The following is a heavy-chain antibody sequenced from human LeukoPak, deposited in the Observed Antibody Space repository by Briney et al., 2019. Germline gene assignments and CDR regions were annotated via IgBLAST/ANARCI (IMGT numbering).Heavy chain of an antibody. CDR3: ASFRYYYGSGSPVRDY. Sequence: PGGSLRLSCAASGFTFSSYSMNWVRQAPGKGLEWVSYISSSGSTIYYADSVKGRFTISRDNAKNSLYLQMNSLRAEDTAVYYCASFRYYYGSGSPVRDYWGQGTLVTVSS. CDR1: GFTFSSYS. J-gene: IGHJ4*02. V-gene: IGHV3-48*04. CDR2: ISSSGSTI. D-gene: IGHD3-10*01.